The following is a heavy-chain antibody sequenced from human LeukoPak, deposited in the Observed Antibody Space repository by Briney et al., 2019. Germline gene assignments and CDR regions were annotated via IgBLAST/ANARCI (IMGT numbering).Heavy chain of an antibody. J-gene: IGHJ5*02. CDR1: GYTFTDYS. V-gene: IGHV1-2*02. CDR2: ISPYSGDT. D-gene: IGHD3-10*01. Sequence: ASVKVSCKASGYTFTDYSIHWVRQAPGQGLEWMGWISPYSGDTNSAQKFQGRVNMTGETSINTAYMELSRLRSEDTAIYYCAKDFFGSGRYSPFDPWGQGTLITVSS. CDR3: AKDFFGSGRYSPFDP.